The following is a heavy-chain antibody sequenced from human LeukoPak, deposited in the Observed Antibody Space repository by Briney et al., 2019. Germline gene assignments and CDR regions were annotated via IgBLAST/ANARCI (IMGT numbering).Heavy chain of an antibody. D-gene: IGHD5-24*01. Sequence: GGSLRLSCAASGFSVSNHYMAWVRQAPGRRLEWVSFIWADGTTFYTDSVRGRFTVSRDQFKNTLYLQMSSLRPDDTALYYCARDGAGIESWVELDPWGQGTQVTVSA. V-gene: IGHV3-66*02. CDR1: GFSVSNHY. J-gene: IGHJ5*02. CDR3: ARDGAGIESWVELDP. CDR2: IWADGTT.